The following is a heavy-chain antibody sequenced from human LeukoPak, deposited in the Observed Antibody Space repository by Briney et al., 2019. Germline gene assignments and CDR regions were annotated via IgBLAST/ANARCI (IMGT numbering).Heavy chain of an antibody. CDR3: AKDDSSGYFFLRPGLRGFDY. CDR1: GFTFNNYA. D-gene: IGHD3-22*01. V-gene: IGHV3-23*01. J-gene: IGHJ4*02. Sequence: PGGSLRLSCAASGFTFNNYAMSWVRQAPGKGLEWVSGTGASGITTHYAGSVKGRFTLSRDNPQNTLYLQMNSLRAEDTAVYYCAKDDSSGYFFLRPGLRGFDYWGQGTLVTVSS. CDR2: TGASGITT.